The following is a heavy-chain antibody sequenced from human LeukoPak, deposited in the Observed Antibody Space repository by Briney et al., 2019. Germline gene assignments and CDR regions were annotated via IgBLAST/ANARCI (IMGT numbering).Heavy chain of an antibody. J-gene: IGHJ5*02. CDR3: VRVPKGPAAVDR. CDR1: GYIFASYN. D-gene: IGHD6-19*01. CDR2: VNSYSGHT. Sequence: ASVKVSCKASGYIFASYNIGWVRQAPGQGLERMGWVNSYSGHTNIAQNLQGRVTMTTDISTSTAYMEMRSLKSDDTAMFYCVRVPKGPAAVDRWGQGTLVIVSS. V-gene: IGHV1-18*01.